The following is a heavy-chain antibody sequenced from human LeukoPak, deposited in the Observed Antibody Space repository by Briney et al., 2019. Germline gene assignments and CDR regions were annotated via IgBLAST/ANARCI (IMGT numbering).Heavy chain of an antibody. CDR2: ISYDGSDK. CDR1: GFTFSSYS. CDR3: AKDAAKELDS. Sequence: GGSLRLSCAASGFTFSSYSMNWVRQAPGKGLEWVAVISYDGSDKYYADSVKGRFTVSRDNSKDMLYLQMNSLRTEDTAIYFCAKDAAKELDSWGQGTLVTVSS. V-gene: IGHV3-30*18. J-gene: IGHJ4*02.